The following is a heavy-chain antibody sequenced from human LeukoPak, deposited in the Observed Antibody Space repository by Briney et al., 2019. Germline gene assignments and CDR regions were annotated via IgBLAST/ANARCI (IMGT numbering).Heavy chain of an antibody. Sequence: PGGSLRLSCAASGFTFSSYSMTWVRQAPGKGLEWVSSISSSSSYIYYADSVKGRFTISRDNSKNTLYLHMNSLRADDSAVYYCARSPTVVTRRGLFYFDYWGQGTLVTVSS. D-gene: IGHD4-23*01. J-gene: IGHJ4*02. CDR3: ARSPTVVTRRGLFYFDY. CDR2: ISSSSSYI. CDR1: GFTFSSYS. V-gene: IGHV3-21*04.